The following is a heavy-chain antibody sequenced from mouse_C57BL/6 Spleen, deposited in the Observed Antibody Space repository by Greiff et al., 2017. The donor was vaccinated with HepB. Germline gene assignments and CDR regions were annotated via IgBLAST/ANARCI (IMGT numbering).Heavy chain of an antibody. J-gene: IGHJ4*01. V-gene: IGHV1-4*01. CDR1: GYTFTSDT. CDR3: ARADLYAMDY. CDR2: MNPSSGYS. Sequence: VQLQQSGADLARPGASVKMSCKASGYTFTSDTMHWVKQRPGQGLERIGYMNPSSGYSKYNQKFKDKVTLTADKSSSTAYMQLSSLTSEDSAVYYCARADLYAMDYWGQGTSVTVSS.